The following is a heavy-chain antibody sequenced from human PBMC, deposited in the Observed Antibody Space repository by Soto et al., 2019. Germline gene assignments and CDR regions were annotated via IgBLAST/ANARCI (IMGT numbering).Heavy chain of an antibody. CDR3: ERAAIHASSWYFWFHP. CDR2: IIPLFGTT. CDR1: GGTFSRHA. J-gene: IGHJ5*02. D-gene: IGHD6-13*01. Sequence: QVQLVQSGSQVKMPGSSVKVSCKTSGGTFSRHAINWVRQAPGQGLEWMGGIIPLFGTTNYAQKFKGRVTISADEPTSTASMELSRLTSEDAAVYYCERAAIHASSWYFWFHPWGQGTLVSVSS. V-gene: IGHV1-69*01.